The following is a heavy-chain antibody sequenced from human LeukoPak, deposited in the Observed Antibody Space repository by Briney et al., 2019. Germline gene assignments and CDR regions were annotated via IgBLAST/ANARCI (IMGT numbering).Heavy chain of an antibody. CDR2: ISGSGGST. V-gene: IGHV3-23*01. D-gene: IGHD6-13*01. CDR1: GFTFANYA. CDR3: AKDQKSIAATGYDY. Sequence: QPGGSLRLSCAASGFTFANYAMSWVRQGPGKGLEWVSTISGSGGSTYYADSVKGRLTISRDNSKNTLSLQMNSLRADDTAVYFCAKDQKSIAATGYDYWGQGTLVTVSS. J-gene: IGHJ4*02.